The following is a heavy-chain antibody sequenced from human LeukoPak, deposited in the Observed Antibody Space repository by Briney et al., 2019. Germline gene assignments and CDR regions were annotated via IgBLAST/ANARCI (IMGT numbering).Heavy chain of an antibody. Sequence: ASVKVSCKPSGYTFTVNYLHWVRQAPGQGLEWVGWMNPNSGVTGYAQNFQGRVTMTRDTSISTANMELSSLTSDDTAVYYCTRGAGTSWFDYWGQGSLVTVSS. CDR3: TRGAGTSWFDY. CDR2: MNPNSGVT. V-gene: IGHV1-2*02. CDR1: GYTFTVNY. D-gene: IGHD2-2*01. J-gene: IGHJ4*02.